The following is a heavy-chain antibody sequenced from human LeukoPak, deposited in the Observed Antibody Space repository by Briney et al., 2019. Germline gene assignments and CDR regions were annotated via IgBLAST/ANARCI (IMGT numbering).Heavy chain of an antibody. CDR1: GVTVGTNS. CDR2: IYSGGST. V-gene: IGHV3-53*01. J-gene: IGHJ6*03. D-gene: IGHD2-2*01. CDR3: ASAREYCGSAECYEYFQH. Sequence: GGSVTLFCAASGVTVGTNSMSWARQSPGKGLEWVSVIYSGGSTYNADSVNGRFTVSRDNSRNTLFLQMNNLRAEDTALYFCASAREYCGSAECYEYFQHWGKGTIVIVSS.